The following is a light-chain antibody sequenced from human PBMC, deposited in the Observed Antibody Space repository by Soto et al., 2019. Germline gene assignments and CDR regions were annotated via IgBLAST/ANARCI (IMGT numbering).Light chain of an antibody. CDR3: SSYTSSSTSVL. Sequence: QSALTQPASVSGSTGQSITISCTGTSSDVGGYNYVSWYQQHPGKAPKLMIYDVSNRPSGVSNRFSGSKSGNTASLTISGLQAEDEADYYCSSYTSSSTSVLFGGGTKVTVL. CDR2: DVS. V-gene: IGLV2-14*01. CDR1: SSDVGGYNY. J-gene: IGLJ2*01.